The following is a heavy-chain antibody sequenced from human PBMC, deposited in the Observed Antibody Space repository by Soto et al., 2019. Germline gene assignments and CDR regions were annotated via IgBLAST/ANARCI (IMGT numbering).Heavy chain of an antibody. J-gene: IGHJ4*02. CDR2: VYWTGST. D-gene: IGHD2-8*01. V-gene: IGHV4-39*01. Sequence: PSETLSLTCSVSGDSITTNGYYWGWIRQPPGKGLQWIGNVYWTGSTFSHPSLTSRVFISVGTSKNEFSLRLTSVTAADTAVYYCARSHYTYGLLIDYWGPGTLVTGSS. CDR3: ARSHYTYGLLIDY. CDR1: GDSITTNGYY.